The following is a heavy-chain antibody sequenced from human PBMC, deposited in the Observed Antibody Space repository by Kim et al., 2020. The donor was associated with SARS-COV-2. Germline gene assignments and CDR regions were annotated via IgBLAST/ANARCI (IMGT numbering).Heavy chain of an antibody. D-gene: IGHD3-10*01. Sequence: RFTISRDNAKNSLYLQMNSLRAEDTAVYYCARDITMVRAHLPLNYYGMDVWGQGTTVTVSS. V-gene: IGHV3-11*06. J-gene: IGHJ6*02. CDR3: ARDITMVRAHLPLNYYGMDV.